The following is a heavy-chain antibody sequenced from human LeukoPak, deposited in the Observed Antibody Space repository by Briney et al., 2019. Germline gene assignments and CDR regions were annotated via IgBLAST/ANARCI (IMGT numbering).Heavy chain of an antibody. CDR1: GFTFSTYW. CDR3: TKDRPPWANEY. Sequence: PGGSLRLSCVASGFTFSTYWMSWVRQAPGKGLEWVANLKQDGSEKYYVDSVKGRFTISRDNAKNSLYLQMNSLRPEDTAVYYCTKDRPPWANEYWGQGTLVTVSS. J-gene: IGHJ4*02. D-gene: IGHD1-26*01. CDR2: LKQDGSEK. V-gene: IGHV3-7*01.